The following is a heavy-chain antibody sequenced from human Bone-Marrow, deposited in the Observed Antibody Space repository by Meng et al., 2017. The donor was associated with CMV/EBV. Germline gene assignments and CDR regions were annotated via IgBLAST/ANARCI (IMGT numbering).Heavy chain of an antibody. J-gene: IGHJ4*02. CDR1: GGSISSSSYY. Sequence: SETLSLTCTVSGGSISSSSYYWGWIRQPPGKGLEWIRSIYYSGSTYYNPSLKSRVTISVDTSKNQFSLKLSSVTAADTAVYYCARGRMVYARNQFSPQYYFDYWGQGTLVTVSS. CDR2: IYYSGST. D-gene: IGHD2-8*01. CDR3: ARGRMVYARNQFSPQYYFDY. V-gene: IGHV4-39*07.